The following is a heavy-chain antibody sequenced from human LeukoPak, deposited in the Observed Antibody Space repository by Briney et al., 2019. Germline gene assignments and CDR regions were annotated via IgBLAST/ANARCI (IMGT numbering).Heavy chain of an antibody. J-gene: IGHJ3*02. CDR2: INHSGST. Sequence: KSSETLSLTCAVYGGSFSGYYWSWIRQPPGKGLEWIGEINHSGSTNYNPSLKSRVTISVDTSKNQFSLKLSSVTAADTAVYYCARGPRGSTSQLAMRCSGGSCYSDAFDIWGQGTMVTVSS. CDR3: ARGPRGSTSQLAMRCSGGSCYSDAFDI. V-gene: IGHV4-34*01. CDR1: GGSFSGYY. D-gene: IGHD2-15*01.